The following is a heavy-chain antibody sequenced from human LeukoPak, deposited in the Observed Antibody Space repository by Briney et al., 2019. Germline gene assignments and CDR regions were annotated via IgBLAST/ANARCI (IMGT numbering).Heavy chain of an antibody. CDR2: INPSGGST. CDR1: GYTFTTYY. Sequence: VSVKVSCKASGYTFTTYYIHWMRQAPAQGLEWMGIINPSGGSTSYAQKFQGRVTMTRDMSTSTVYMELSSLRSGDTAVYYCARNVYSGFDYWGQGTLVTVSS. J-gene: IGHJ4*02. V-gene: IGHV1-46*01. CDR3: ARNVYSGFDY. D-gene: IGHD2-21*01.